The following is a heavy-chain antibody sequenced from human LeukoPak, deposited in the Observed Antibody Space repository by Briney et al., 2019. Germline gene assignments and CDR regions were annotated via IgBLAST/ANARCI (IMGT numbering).Heavy chain of an antibody. V-gene: IGHV4-59*01. Sequence: TPSGTLSLTCTVSGVSISSYYWSWIRQPPGKGLEWIGYIYYSGSTNYNPSLKSRVTISVDTSKNQFSLKLSSVTAADTAVYYCARRRVGSCWHWGQGTLVTVSS. CDR2: IYYSGST. J-gene: IGHJ1*01. CDR1: GVSISSYY. CDR3: ARRRVGSCWH. D-gene: IGHD2-15*01.